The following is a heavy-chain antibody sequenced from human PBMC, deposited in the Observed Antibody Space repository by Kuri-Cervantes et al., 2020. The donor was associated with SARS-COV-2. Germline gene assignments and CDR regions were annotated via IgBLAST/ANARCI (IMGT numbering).Heavy chain of an antibody. CDR3: SKAGGTITPTADY. J-gene: IGHJ4*02. D-gene: IGHD3-9*01. V-gene: IGHV3-30*02. Sequence: GESLKISCAASGFTFSSYGMHWVRQAPGKGLEWVAFIRYDGSNKYYADSVKGRFTISRDNSKNTLYLQMNGLRAEDTAVYYCSKAGGTITPTADYWGQGTLVTVSS. CDR2: IRYDGSNK. CDR1: GFTFSSYG.